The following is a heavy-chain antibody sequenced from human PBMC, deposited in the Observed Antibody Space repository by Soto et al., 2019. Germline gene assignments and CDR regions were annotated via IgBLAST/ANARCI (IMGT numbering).Heavy chain of an antibody. J-gene: IGHJ4*02. CDR2: LSGNGRST. V-gene: IGHV3-64*01. CDR1: GFTFSMHA. CDR3: ARVRQDYGDYDY. D-gene: IGHD4-17*01. Sequence: EVQLVESGGDLVQPGGSLRLSCAASGFTFSMHAIHWVHQAPGKGLDFVSGLSGNGRSTYYANSVKGRFTISRDNSKNTLYLQMGSLRAEDTAVYYCARVRQDYGDYDYWGQGTLVTVSS.